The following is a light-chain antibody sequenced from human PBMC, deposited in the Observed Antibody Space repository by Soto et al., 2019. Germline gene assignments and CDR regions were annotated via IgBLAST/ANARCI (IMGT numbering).Light chain of an antibody. Sequence: QSVLTQPPSASGSPGQSVTISCTGTSSDVGGYNYVSWYQQHPGKAPKLMIYEVDKRPSGVPDRFPGSKSGSTASLTVSGLQAEDEADYYCSSRAGSNPYVFGTGTKVTVL. V-gene: IGLV2-8*01. CDR3: SSRAGSNPYV. CDR2: EVD. CDR1: SSDVGGYNY. J-gene: IGLJ1*01.